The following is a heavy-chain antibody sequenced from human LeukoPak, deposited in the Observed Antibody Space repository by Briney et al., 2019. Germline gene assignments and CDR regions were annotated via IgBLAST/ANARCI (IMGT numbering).Heavy chain of an antibody. CDR3: ASHSNWAYFDY. J-gene: IGHJ4*02. CDR2: INHSGST. CDR1: GGSFSGYY. V-gene: IGHV4-34*01. D-gene: IGHD7-27*01. Sequence: PSETLSLTCAVYGGSFSGYYWSWIRQPPGKGLEWIGEINHSGSTYYNPSLKSRVTISVDTSKNQFSLKLSSVTAADTAVYYCASHSNWAYFDYWGQGTLVTVSS.